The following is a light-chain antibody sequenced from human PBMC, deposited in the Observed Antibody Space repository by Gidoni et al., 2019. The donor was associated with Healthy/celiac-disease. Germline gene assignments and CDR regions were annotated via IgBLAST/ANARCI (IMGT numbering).Light chain of an antibody. J-gene: IGKJ1*01. CDR3: QQSYSTPRT. V-gene: IGKV1-39*01. CDR1: QSISSY. Sequence: DIQMTQPPSSLSASVGDRVTITSRASQSISSYLNWYQQKPGKAPKLLIYAASSLQSGVPSRFSGSGSGTDFTLTISSRQPEDFATYYCQQSYSTPRTFGQGTKVEIK. CDR2: AAS.